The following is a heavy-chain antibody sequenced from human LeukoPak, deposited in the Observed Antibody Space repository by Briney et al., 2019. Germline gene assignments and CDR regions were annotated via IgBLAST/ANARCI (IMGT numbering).Heavy chain of an antibody. CDR3: ARIGGLSNDWYPRFDS. D-gene: IGHD6-19*01. CDR1: DGSMRRYY. J-gene: IGHJ5*01. Sequence: SETLSLTCTVSDGSMRRYYWSWIRQSPGKGLEWSGYIYYTGSTQYNPPLKSRVTISVEPSKSRFPLNLSSVTAADTAVYYCARIGGLSNDWYPRFDSWGQGTLVTVSS. CDR2: IYYTGST. V-gene: IGHV4-59*12.